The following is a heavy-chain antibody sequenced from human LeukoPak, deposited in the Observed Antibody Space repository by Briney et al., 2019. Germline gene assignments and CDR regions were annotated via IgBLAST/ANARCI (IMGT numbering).Heavy chain of an antibody. D-gene: IGHD5-24*01. CDR1: GYTFSDYF. CDR2: IDPNSGGT. Sequence: ASVKVSCKASGYTFSDYFIHWVRQAPGQGLEWMGWIDPNSGGTNHAQKFQGRVTMTRDTSIGTAYMELSRLRSDDTAVYYCARGFDGYYGFDIWGQGTMVTVSS. V-gene: IGHV1-2*02. J-gene: IGHJ3*02. CDR3: ARGFDGYYGFDI.